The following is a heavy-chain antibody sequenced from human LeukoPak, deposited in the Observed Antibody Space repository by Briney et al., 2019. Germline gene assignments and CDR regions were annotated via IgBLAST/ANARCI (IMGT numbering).Heavy chain of an antibody. CDR3: ARDREFSGSYPDAFDI. CDR2: IYYSGST. J-gene: IGHJ3*02. CDR1: GGSISSYY. Sequence: SETLSLTCTVSGGSISSYYWSWIRQPPGKGLEWIGYIYYSGSTNYNPSLKSRVAMSVDTSKNQSSLKLRSVTAADTAVYYCARDREFSGSYPDAFDIWGQGRMVTVSS. D-gene: IGHD1-26*01. V-gene: IGHV4-59*01.